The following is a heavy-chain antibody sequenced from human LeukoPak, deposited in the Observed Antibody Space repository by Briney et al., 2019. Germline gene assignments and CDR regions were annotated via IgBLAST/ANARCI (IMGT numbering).Heavy chain of an antibody. CDR1: GGSISSYY. CDR2: IYTSGST. V-gene: IGHV4-4*09. J-gene: IGHJ5*02. D-gene: IGHD6-19*01. CDR3: ARRIIAVAGNWCDP. Sequence: SETLSLTCTVSGGSISSYYWSWIRQPPGKGLEWIGYIYTSGSTNYNPSLKSRVTISVDTSKNQFSLKLSSVTAADTAVYYCARRIIAVAGNWCDPWGERPLVTVSS.